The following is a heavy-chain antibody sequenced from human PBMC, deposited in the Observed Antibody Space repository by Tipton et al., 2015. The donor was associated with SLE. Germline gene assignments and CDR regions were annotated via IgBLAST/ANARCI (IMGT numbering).Heavy chain of an antibody. CDR2: LYYSGSI. J-gene: IGHJ3*02. CDR3: ARGPTSYGDAGSDAFDI. D-gene: IGHD4-17*01. CDR1: GASVSTYY. V-gene: IGHV4-59*02. Sequence: TLSPTCTVSGASVSTYYWSWIRQPPGKGLEWIGYLYYSGSINYNPSLKSRVTISIDTSNNHFSLHLTSVTAADTAVYYCARGPTSYGDAGSDAFDIWGQGTMVTVSS.